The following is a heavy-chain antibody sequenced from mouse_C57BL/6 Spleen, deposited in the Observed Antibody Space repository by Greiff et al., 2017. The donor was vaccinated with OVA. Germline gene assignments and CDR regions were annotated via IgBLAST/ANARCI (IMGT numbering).Heavy chain of an antibody. J-gene: IGHJ3*01. CDR3: AAGTMVTTGFAY. Sequence: QVQLQQPGAELVKPGASVKMSCKASGYTFTSYWITWVKQRPGQGLEWIGDIYPGSGSTNYNEKFKSKATLTVDTSSSTAYMQLSSLTSEDSAVYYCAAGTMVTTGFAYWGQGTLVTVSA. CDR1: GYTFTSYW. CDR2: IYPGSGST. D-gene: IGHD2-2*01. V-gene: IGHV1-55*01.